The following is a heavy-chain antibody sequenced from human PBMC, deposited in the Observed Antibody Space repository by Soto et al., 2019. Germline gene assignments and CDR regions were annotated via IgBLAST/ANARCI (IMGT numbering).Heavy chain of an antibody. CDR2: IYYSGST. V-gene: IGHV4-39*01. J-gene: IGHJ6*03. D-gene: IGHD4-17*01. CDR1: GGSISSSSYY. Sequence: SETLSLTCTVSGGSISSSSYYWGWIRQPPGKGLEWIGSIYYSGSTYYNPSLKSRVTISVDTSKNQFSLKLSTVTAADTVLFYFASLMTTVTRHYYYYMDVWGKGTTVTVSS. CDR3: ASLMTTVTRHYYYYMDV.